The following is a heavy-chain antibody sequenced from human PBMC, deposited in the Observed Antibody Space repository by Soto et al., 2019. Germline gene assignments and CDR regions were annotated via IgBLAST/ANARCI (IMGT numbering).Heavy chain of an antibody. Sequence: QVQLVESGGGVVQPGRSLRLSCAASGFTFSSYGMHWVRQAPGKGLEWVAVIWYDGSNKYYVDSVKGRFTISRDNSKNTLYLQMNSLRAEDTAVYYCARGLSYYYDSSGYHHYYYYGMDVWGQGTTVTVSS. D-gene: IGHD3-22*01. V-gene: IGHV3-33*01. CDR2: IWYDGSNK. CDR1: GFTFSSYG. J-gene: IGHJ6*02. CDR3: ARGLSYYYDSSGYHHYYYYGMDV.